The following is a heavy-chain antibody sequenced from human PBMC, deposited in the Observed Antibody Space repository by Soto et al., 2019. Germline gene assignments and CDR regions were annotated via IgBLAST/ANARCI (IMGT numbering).Heavy chain of an antibody. V-gene: IGHV3-7*01. D-gene: IGHD3-10*01. CDR3: ARVNIVWFGELFHNRKSDC. Sequence: GGSLRLSCAASGFTFSSYWMSWVRQAPGKGLEWVANIKQDGSEKYYVDSVKGRFTISRDNAKNSLYLQMNSLRAEDTAVYYCARVNIVWFGELFHNRKSDCWGQGTLVTVSS. J-gene: IGHJ4*02. CDR2: IKQDGSEK. CDR1: GFTFSSYW.